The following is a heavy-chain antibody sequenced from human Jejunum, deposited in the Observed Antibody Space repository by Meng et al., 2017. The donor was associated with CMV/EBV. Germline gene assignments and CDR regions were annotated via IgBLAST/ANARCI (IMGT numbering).Heavy chain of an antibody. CDR3: AREPYCSSTSCSRAFGP. CDR1: LRRHS. D-gene: IGHD2-2*01. J-gene: IGHJ5*02. Sequence: LRRHSMNWVCQAPGKGLEWDSFISSRSTYINYADSVEGRFTISRDNAENTLFLQMDSLGAEDTAVYYCAREPYCSSTSCSRAFGPWGRGTLVTVSS. CDR2: ISSRSTYI. V-gene: IGHV3-21*01.